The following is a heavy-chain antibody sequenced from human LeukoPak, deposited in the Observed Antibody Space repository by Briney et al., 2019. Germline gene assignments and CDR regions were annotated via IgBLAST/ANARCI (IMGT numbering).Heavy chain of an antibody. D-gene: IGHD2-15*01. CDR3: ARDRRVIVVVVAPYYYGMDV. CDR1: GFTFSSYA. Sequence: GGSLRLSCAASGFTFSSYAMHWVRKAPGKGLEWVAVISYDGSNKYYADSVKGRFTISRDNSKNTLYLQMNSLRAEDTAVYYCARDRRVIVVVVAPYYYGMDVWGKGTTVTVSS. CDR2: ISYDGSNK. J-gene: IGHJ6*04. V-gene: IGHV3-30*04.